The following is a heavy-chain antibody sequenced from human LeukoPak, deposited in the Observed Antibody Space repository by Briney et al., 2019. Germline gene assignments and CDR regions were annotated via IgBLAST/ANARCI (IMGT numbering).Heavy chain of an antibody. CDR1: GFTFSSYA. D-gene: IGHD1-26*01. CDR2: ISYDGSNK. J-gene: IGHJ4*02. Sequence: PGGSLRLSCAASGFTFSSYAMHWVSQALGKGLEWVAVISYDGSNKYYADSVKGRFTISRDNSKNTLYLQMNSLRAEDTAVYYCARGYSFDYWGQGTLVTVSS. V-gene: IGHV3-30*04. CDR3: ARGYSFDY.